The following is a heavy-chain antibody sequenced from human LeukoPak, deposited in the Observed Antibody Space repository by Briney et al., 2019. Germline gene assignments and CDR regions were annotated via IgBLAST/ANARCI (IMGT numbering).Heavy chain of an antibody. D-gene: IGHD2-15*01. CDR1: GFTFSSYW. Sequence: GGSLRLSCAASGFTFSSYWMSWVRQAPGKGLEWVANIKQDGSEKYYVDSVKGRFTISRDNAKNSLYLQMNSLRAEDTAVYYCAKESCSGGSCYPWGMDVWGQGTTVTVSS. CDR2: IKQDGSEK. J-gene: IGHJ6*02. V-gene: IGHV3-7*03. CDR3: AKESCSGGSCYPWGMDV.